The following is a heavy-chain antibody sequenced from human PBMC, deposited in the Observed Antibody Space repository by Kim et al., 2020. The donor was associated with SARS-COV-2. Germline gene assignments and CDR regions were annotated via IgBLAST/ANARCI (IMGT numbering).Heavy chain of an antibody. Sequence: ASVKVSCKASGYTFTGYYMHWVRQAPGQGLEWIGWINPNSGGTNYAQKFQGRVTMTRDTSISTAYMELSRLRSDDTAVYYCARDRGVYSSPKDGDYWGQGTLVTVSS. CDR3: ARDRGVYSSPKDGDY. D-gene: IGHD6-13*01. CDR2: INPNSGGT. CDR1: GYTFTGYY. V-gene: IGHV1-2*02. J-gene: IGHJ4*02.